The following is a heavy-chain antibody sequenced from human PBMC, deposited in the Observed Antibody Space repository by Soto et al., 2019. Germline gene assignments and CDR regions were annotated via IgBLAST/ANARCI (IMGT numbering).Heavy chain of an antibody. CDR2: IKLDGSEK. V-gene: IGHV3-7*03. D-gene: IGHD6-13*01. CDR1: GFIFSSYW. J-gene: IGHJ4*02. Sequence: GGSLRLSCAASGFIFSSYWMHWVRQAPGKGLVWIANIKLDGSEKNYVDSVKGRFTISRDNAKNSLYLQMNSLRAEDTAVYYCAREFVGYSSSWYRSFDYWGQGTLVTVSS. CDR3: AREFVGYSSSWYRSFDY.